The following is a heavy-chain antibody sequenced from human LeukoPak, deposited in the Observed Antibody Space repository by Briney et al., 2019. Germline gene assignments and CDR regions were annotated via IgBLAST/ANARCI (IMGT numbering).Heavy chain of an antibody. J-gene: IGHJ5*02. CDR2: IIPIFGTA. Sequence: SVKVSCKASGGTFSSYAISWVRQAPGQGLEWMEGIIPIFGTANYAQKFQGRVTITTDESTSTAYMELSSLRSEDTAVYYCARSIIVVVPAALGSYPAGFDPWGQGTLVTVSS. V-gene: IGHV1-69*05. CDR3: ARSIIVVVPAALGSYPAGFDP. CDR1: GGTFSSYA. D-gene: IGHD2-2*01.